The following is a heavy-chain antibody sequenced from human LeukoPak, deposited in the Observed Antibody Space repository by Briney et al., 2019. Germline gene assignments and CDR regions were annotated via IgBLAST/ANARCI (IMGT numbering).Heavy chain of an antibody. D-gene: IGHD1-26*01. Sequence: PGGSLRLSCAASGFTFSSYWMSWVRQAPGKGLEWVANIKQDGSEKYYVDSVKGRFTISRDNAKNSLYLQMNSLRAEDTAVYYCARGGSGGYGDYDDYWGQGTLVTVSS. CDR3: ARGGSGGYGDYDDY. CDR2: IKQDGSEK. J-gene: IGHJ4*02. CDR1: GFTFSSYW. V-gene: IGHV3-7*01.